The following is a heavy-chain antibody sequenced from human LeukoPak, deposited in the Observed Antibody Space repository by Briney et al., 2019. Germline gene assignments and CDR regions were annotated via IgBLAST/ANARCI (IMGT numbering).Heavy chain of an antibody. Sequence: SETLSLTCAVYGGSFSGYYWSWIRQPPGKGLEWIGEINHSGSTNYNPSLKSRVTISVDTSKNQFSLKLSSVTAADTAVYYCARGYSNGWYVGWFDPWGQGTLVTVSS. D-gene: IGHD6-19*01. CDR2: INHSGST. J-gene: IGHJ5*02. CDR1: GGSFSGYY. CDR3: ARGYSNGWYVGWFDP. V-gene: IGHV4-34*01.